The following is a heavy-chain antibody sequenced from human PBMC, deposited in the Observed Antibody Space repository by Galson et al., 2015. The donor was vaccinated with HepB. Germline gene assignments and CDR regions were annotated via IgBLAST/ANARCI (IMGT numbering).Heavy chain of an antibody. Sequence: SLRLSCAASGLSFADYGIHWVRQTPGEGLEWVSGITWNNGNLAYTDSVKGRFTISRDNAQNSLYLQMKSLRAEDTALYYCAVGIRIASRPVLDVWGQGILVTVSS. CDR3: AVGIRIASRPVLDV. D-gene: IGHD6-6*01. J-gene: IGHJ3*01. V-gene: IGHV3-9*01. CDR1: GLSFADYG. CDR2: ITWNNGNL.